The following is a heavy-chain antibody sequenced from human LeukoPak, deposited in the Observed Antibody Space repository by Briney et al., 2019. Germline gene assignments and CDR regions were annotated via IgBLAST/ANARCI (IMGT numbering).Heavy chain of an antibody. V-gene: IGHV1-18*01. CDR2: ISGYNGNT. D-gene: IGHD6-6*01. CDR1: GYPFSTYG. J-gene: IGHJ4*02. Sequence: ASVKVSCKASGYPFSTYGISWVRQAPGQGLEWMGWISGYNGNTNYAQKLQGRVAMTTDTSTSTAYMELRSLRSDDTAVYYCARRTYSSSSSIFDYWGQGTLVTVSS. CDR3: ARRTYSSSSSIFDY.